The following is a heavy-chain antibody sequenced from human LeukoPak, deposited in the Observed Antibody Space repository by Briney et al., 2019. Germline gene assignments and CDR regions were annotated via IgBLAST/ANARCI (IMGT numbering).Heavy chain of an antibody. D-gene: IGHD5-18*01. J-gene: IGHJ4*02. Sequence: GGSLRLSCAASGFXVSGNYMSWVRQAPGKGLEWVSVIYSGGNSYYADSVKGRFTISRDNSKNTLYLQMSSLRGEDTAVYYCARVGYSSDFDYWGQGTLVTVSS. V-gene: IGHV3-53*01. CDR1: GFXVSGNY. CDR2: IYSGGNS. CDR3: ARVGYSSDFDY.